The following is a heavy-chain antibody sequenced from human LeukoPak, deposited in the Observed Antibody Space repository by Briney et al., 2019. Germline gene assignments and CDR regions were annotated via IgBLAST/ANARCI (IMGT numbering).Heavy chain of an antibody. CDR3: ARSSLAVAGSVFDY. J-gene: IGHJ4*02. Sequence: ALVKVSCKASGYTFTSYGISWVRQAPGQGLEWMGWISTYNGNTNYAQKLQVRVSMTTDTSTSTAYMELRSLRSDDTAVYYCARSSLAVAGSVFDYWGQGTLVTVSS. CDR1: GYTFTSYG. CDR2: ISTYNGNT. D-gene: IGHD6-19*01. V-gene: IGHV1-18*01.